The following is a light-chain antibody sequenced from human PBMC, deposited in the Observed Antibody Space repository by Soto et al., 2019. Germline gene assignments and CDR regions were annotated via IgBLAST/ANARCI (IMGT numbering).Light chain of an antibody. CDR3: CLHAITDTSYVI. J-gene: IGLJ2*01. V-gene: IGLV2-23*02. Sequence: QSALTQPASVSGSPGQSITISCTGTSSDIGGSNLVSWYQQCPGKAPKLLIDEVSKRPSGVSDRFSGSKSGNTASLTISGLQAWVGADYYCCLHAITDTSYVIFGGGSKVTVL. CDR2: EVS. CDR1: SSDIGGSNL.